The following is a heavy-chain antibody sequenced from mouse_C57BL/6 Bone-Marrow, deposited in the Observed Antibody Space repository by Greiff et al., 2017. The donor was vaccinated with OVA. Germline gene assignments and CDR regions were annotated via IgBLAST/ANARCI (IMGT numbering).Heavy chain of an antibody. CDR3: ARGDDGLYYYAMDY. CDR2: IDPSDSYT. V-gene: IGHV1-69*01. D-gene: IGHD2-3*01. Sequence: VQLQQPGAELVMPGASVKLSCKASGYTFTSYWMHWVKQRPGQGLEWIGEIDPSDSYTNYNQKFKGKSTLTVDNSSSTAYMQLSSLTSEDSAVYYCARGDDGLYYYAMDYWGQGTSVTVSS. CDR1: GYTFTSYW. J-gene: IGHJ4*01.